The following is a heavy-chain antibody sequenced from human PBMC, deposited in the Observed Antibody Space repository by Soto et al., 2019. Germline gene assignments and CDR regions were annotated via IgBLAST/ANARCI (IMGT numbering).Heavy chain of an antibody. J-gene: IGHJ4*02. D-gene: IGHD1-26*01. CDR1: GGSVSSGSYY. Sequence: SETLSLTCTVSGGSVSSGSYYWSWIRQPPGKGLEWIGYIYYSGSTNYNPSLKSRVTISVDTSKNQFSLKLSSVTAADTAVYYCARGHRSSGIASFDYWGQGTLVTVSS. CDR3: ARGHRSSGIASFDY. V-gene: IGHV4-61*01. CDR2: IYYSGST.